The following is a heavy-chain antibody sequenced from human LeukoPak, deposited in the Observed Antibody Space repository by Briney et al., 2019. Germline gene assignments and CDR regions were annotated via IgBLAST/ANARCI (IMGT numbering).Heavy chain of an antibody. CDR1: GFTFSSYG. CDR3: AKGRTGSSAKFTFDC. D-gene: IGHD1-26*01. Sequence: GGSLRLSCAASGFTFSSYGMSWVRQAPGKGLEWVSTISGPIISTYYADSVKGRFTISRDNSKNTLSLQMNSLRAEDTAIYYCAKGRTGSSAKFTFDCWGQGTLVTVSS. V-gene: IGHV3-23*01. CDR2: ISGPIIST. J-gene: IGHJ4*02.